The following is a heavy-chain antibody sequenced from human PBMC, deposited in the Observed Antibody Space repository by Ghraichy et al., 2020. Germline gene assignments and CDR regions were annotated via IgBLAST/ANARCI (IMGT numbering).Heavy chain of an antibody. V-gene: IGHV4-39*01. CDR1: GGSISSSSYY. CDR3: ARQPGYGDYVSYFDY. J-gene: IGHJ4*02. D-gene: IGHD4-17*01. CDR2: IYYSGST. Sequence: SETLSLTCTVSGGSISSSSYYWGWIRQPPGKGLEWIGSIYYSGSTYYNPSLKSRVTISVDTSKNQFSLKLSSVTAADTAVYYCARQPGYGDYVSYFDYWGQGTLVTVSS.